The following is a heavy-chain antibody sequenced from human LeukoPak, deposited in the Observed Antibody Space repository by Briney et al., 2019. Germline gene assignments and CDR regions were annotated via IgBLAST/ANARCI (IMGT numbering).Heavy chain of an antibody. J-gene: IGHJ4*02. D-gene: IGHD3-10*01. CDR3: TTDTFGARDS. CDR2: INEDGSAT. CDR1: GYTFSRYW. V-gene: IGHV3-74*01. Sequence: GGSLRLSCAASGYTFSRYWMHWVRQGPGKGLVWVSSINEDGSATSYAESVRGRFTISRDNAKNTLYLQMNSLRAEDAAVYYCTTDTFGARDSWGQGTLVTVSS.